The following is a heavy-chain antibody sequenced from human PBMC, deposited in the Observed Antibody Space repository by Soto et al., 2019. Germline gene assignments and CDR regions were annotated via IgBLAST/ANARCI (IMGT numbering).Heavy chain of an antibody. D-gene: IGHD6-19*01. CDR3: AKDRPKYSSGWYWVFDY. V-gene: IGHV3-23*01. J-gene: IGHJ4*02. CDR1: GFTFSSYA. Sequence: EVQLLESGGGLVQPGGSLRLSCAASGFTFSSYAMSWVRQAPGKGLEWVSAISGSGGSTYYADSVKGRFTISRDNSKNTLYLQMNSLRAEDTAVYYCAKDRPKYSSGWYWVFDYWGQGTLVTVSS. CDR2: ISGSGGST.